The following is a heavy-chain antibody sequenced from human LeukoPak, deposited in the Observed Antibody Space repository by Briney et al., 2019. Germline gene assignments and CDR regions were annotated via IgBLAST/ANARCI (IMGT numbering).Heavy chain of an antibody. CDR1: GFTFSSYA. J-gene: IGHJ4*02. Sequence: GGSLRPSCAASGFTFSSYAMSWVRQAPGKGLEWASAISGSGGSTYYADSVKGRFTISRDNSKNTLYLQMNSLRAEDTAVYYCARGAGSDFESWGQGTLVTVSS. D-gene: IGHD6-25*01. CDR3: ARGAGSDFES. V-gene: IGHV3-23*01. CDR2: ISGSGGST.